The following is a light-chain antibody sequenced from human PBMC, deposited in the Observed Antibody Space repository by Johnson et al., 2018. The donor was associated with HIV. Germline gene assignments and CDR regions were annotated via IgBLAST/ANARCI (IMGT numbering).Light chain of an antibody. CDR1: SSNIGNNY. CDR3: GTWDSSLSAGV. Sequence: SVLTQPPSVSAAPGQKVTISCSGSSSNIGNNYVSWYQQFPGAAPKLLIFENYKRPSGIPDRFSGSKSGTSATLGITGLQTGDEADYYCGTWDSSLSAGVFGTGTKVTVL. J-gene: IGLJ1*01. CDR2: ENY. V-gene: IGLV1-51*02.